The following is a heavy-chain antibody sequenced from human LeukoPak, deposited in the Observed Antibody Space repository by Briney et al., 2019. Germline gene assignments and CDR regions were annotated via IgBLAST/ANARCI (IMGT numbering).Heavy chain of an antibody. D-gene: IGHD6-19*01. CDR2: INHSGST. CDR1: GGSFSGYY. J-gene: IGHJ5*02. Sequence: SETLSLTCAVYGGSFSGYYWSWIRQPPGKGLEWIGEINHSGSTNYNPSLKSRVTISVDTSKNQFSLKLSSVTAADTAVYYCAREKWLDYNWFDPWGQGTLVTVSS. CDR3: AREKWLDYNWFDP. V-gene: IGHV4-34*01.